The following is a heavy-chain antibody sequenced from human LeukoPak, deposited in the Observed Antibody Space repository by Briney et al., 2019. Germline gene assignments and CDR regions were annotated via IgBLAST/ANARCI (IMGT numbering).Heavy chain of an antibody. Sequence: KTSETLSLTGTVSGVSTSSGGYYWSWIRQHPGKGLEWIGYIYYSGSTYYNPSLKSRVTISVDTSKNQFSLKLSSVTAADTAVYYCARRSTVTTHYYYYYGMDVWGQGTTVTVSS. CDR2: IYYSGST. CDR3: ARRSTVTTHYYYYYGMDV. D-gene: IGHD4-17*01. J-gene: IGHJ6*02. V-gene: IGHV4-31*03. CDR1: GVSTSSGGYY.